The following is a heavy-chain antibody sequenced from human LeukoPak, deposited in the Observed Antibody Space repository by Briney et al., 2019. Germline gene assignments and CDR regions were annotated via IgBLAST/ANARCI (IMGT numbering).Heavy chain of an antibody. CDR1: GFTVSSNY. J-gene: IGHJ4*02. Sequence: PGGSLRLSCVASGFTVSSNYMSWVRQAPGKGLEWVSVIYSGGSTYYADSVKGRFTISRDNSKNTLTLHMNSLRTEDTSIYFCAKGAWAADGPMGNNFASWGQGSLVTVSS. D-gene: IGHD6-13*01. CDR2: IYSGGST. CDR3: AKGAWAADGPMGNNFAS. V-gene: IGHV3-66*01.